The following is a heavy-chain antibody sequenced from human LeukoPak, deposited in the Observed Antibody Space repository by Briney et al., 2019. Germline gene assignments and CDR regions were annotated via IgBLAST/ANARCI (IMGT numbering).Heavy chain of an antibody. Sequence: SETLSLTCAVYGGSFSGYYWSWIRQPPGKGLEWIGEINHSGSTNYNPSLKSRVTISVDTSKNQFSLKLSSVTAADTAVYYCARSIVVVSADMGDYYNYYMDVWGKGTTVTVSS. V-gene: IGHV4-34*01. CDR2: INHSGST. CDR3: ARSIVVVSADMGDYYNYYMDV. D-gene: IGHD2-2*01. J-gene: IGHJ6*03. CDR1: GGSFSGYY.